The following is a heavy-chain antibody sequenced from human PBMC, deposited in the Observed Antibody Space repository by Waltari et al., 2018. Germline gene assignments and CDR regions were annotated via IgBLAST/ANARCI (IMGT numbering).Heavy chain of an antibody. CDR3: ARDPLWFGEPPTGDDAFDI. CDR1: GGPISRSY. CDR2: IYTSGST. D-gene: IGHD3-10*01. J-gene: IGHJ3*02. Sequence: QVQLQESGPGLVKPSETLSLTCPVAGGPISRSYWSWIRPPAGKGLEWIGRIYTSGSTNYNPSLKSRVTMSVDTSKNQFSLKLSSVTAADTAVYYCARDPLWFGEPPTGDDAFDIWGQGTMVTVSS. V-gene: IGHV4-4*07.